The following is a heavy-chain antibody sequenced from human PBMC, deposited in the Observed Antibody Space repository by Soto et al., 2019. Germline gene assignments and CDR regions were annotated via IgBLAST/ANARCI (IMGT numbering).Heavy chain of an antibody. D-gene: IGHD6-19*01. Sequence: EAQVLESGGGLVQPGGSLRLSCAASGFTFSVYAMSWVRQAPGKGLEWVSSISGNGGGTYYADSVEGRFTITRDNSKNTLSLQRNSLRADDTAVYYCAKARSGWGGHFDCWGQGTLVTVSS. CDR2: ISGNGGGT. V-gene: IGHV3-23*01. CDR3: AKARSGWGGHFDC. CDR1: GFTFSVYA. J-gene: IGHJ4*02.